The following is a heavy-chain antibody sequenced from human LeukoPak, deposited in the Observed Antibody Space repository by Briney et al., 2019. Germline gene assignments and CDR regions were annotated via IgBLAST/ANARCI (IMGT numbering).Heavy chain of an antibody. CDR3: ARYAKTTAVAGFDY. Sequence: GGSLRLSCAASGFTFSNYAMNWVRQAPGKGLEWVSTISANAVATYYADSVKGRFTVSRDNSKNTLYPQMNSLRAEDTAAYYCARYAKTTAVAGFDYWGQGTLVTVSS. J-gene: IGHJ4*02. D-gene: IGHD6-19*01. V-gene: IGHV3-23*01. CDR1: GFTFSNYA. CDR2: ISANAVAT.